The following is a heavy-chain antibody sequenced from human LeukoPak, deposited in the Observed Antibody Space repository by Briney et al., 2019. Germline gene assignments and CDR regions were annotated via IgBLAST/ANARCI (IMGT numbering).Heavy chain of an antibody. D-gene: IGHD4-17*01. CDR1: GFTFSSYW. CDR2: VSGSGGST. V-gene: IGHV3-23*01. J-gene: IGHJ4*02. CDR3: AKAPRMTTVTGGDY. Sequence: GGSLRLSCAASGFTFSSYWMSWVRQAPGKGLEWVSAVSGSGGSTYYADSVKGRFTISRDNSKNTLYLQMNSLRAEDTAVYYCAKAPRMTTVTGGDYWGQGTLVTVSS.